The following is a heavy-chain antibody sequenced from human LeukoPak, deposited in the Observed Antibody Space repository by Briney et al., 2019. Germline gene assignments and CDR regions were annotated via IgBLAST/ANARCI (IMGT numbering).Heavy chain of an antibody. J-gene: IGHJ4*02. CDR3: AKVTWGSGLNDY. Sequence: GGSLRLSCVASGFTFSSYAMSWVRQAPGKGLEWVSAISGSGDGTFYADFVKGRFTISRDNTNSTLYVQMDSLTAEDTAVYYCAKVTWGSGLNDYWGQGTLVTVPS. CDR1: GFTFSSYA. D-gene: IGHD6-19*01. V-gene: IGHV3-23*01. CDR2: ISGSGDGT.